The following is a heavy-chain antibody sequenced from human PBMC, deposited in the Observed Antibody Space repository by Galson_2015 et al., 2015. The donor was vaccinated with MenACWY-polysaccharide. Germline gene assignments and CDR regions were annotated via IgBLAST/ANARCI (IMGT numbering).Heavy chain of an antibody. Sequence: SLRLSCAVSGFTFKNYWMSWVRQAPGKGLEWGANIKKDGSEKHCVDFVKGRFTISRDNGRSSLYLQMNGLRAEDTAVYYCARGHYGMDVWGQGTTVIVS. CDR3: ARGHYGMDV. J-gene: IGHJ6*02. CDR1: GFTFKNYW. CDR2: IKKDGSEK. V-gene: IGHV3-7*01.